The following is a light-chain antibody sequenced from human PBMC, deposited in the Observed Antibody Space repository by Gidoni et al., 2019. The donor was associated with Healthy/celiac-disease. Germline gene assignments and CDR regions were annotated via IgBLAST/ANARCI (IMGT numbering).Light chain of an antibody. CDR1: SSDVGGYNY. CDR3: CSYAGSYTLV. Sequence: QSALTQPRSVSGSPGQSVTNSCTVTSSDVGGYNYVSWYQQHPGTAPKLMIYDVSKRPSGVPDRFSGSKSGNTASLTISGLQAEDEADYYCCSYAGSYTLVFGGGTKLTVL. V-gene: IGLV2-11*01. J-gene: IGLJ2*01. CDR2: DVS.